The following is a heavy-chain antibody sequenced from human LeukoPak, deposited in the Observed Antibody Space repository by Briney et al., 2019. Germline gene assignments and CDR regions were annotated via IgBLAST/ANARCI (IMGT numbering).Heavy chain of an antibody. J-gene: IGHJ1*01. Sequence: GRSLRLSCAASGFTFDDYAMHWVRQAPGKGLEWVSGISWNSGSIGYADSVKGRFTISRDNAKNSLYLQMNSLRAGDTALYYCVPVAGPKYFQHWGQGTLVTVSS. V-gene: IGHV3-9*01. CDR3: VPVAGPKYFQH. CDR1: GFTFDDYA. D-gene: IGHD6-19*01. CDR2: ISWNSGSI.